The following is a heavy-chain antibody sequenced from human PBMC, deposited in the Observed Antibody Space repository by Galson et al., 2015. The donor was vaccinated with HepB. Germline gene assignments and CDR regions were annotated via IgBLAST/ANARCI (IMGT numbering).Heavy chain of an antibody. CDR2: FIPIFGTT. V-gene: IGHV1-69*13. CDR3: AKWGGSSPFDFWSGPLDY. Sequence: SVKVSCKASGGSFSTSPISWVRQAPGQGLEWMGAFIPIFGTTHYAQRFQGRVTITADESTTTAYMELSSLTFEDTAIYYCAKWGGSSPFDFWSGPLDYWGQGSLVTVSS. CDR1: GGSFSTSP. D-gene: IGHD3-3*01. J-gene: IGHJ4*02.